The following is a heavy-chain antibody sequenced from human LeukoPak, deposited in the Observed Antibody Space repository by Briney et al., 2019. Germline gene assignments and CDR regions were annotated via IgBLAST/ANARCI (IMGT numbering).Heavy chain of an antibody. V-gene: IGHV4-39*01. CDR1: GGSISSSYYY. J-gene: IGHJ4*02. Sequence: PSETLSLTCTVSGGSISSSYYYWGWIRQPPGKGLEWIGSIYYSGSTYYNPSLKSRVTISVDTSKNQFSLKLRSVTAADTAVYYCARGQSSGRGVFDYWGQGTLVTVSS. D-gene: IGHD6-19*01. CDR2: IYYSGST. CDR3: ARGQSSGRGVFDY.